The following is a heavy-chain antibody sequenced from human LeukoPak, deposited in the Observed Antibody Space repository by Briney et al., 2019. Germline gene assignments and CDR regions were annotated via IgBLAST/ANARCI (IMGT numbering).Heavy chain of an antibody. V-gene: IGHV4-61*05. J-gene: IGHJ4*02. CDR2: VYYTGST. CDR3: ARGLLFLGILDYFDY. D-gene: IGHD7-27*01. CDR1: GGSISSSSYY. Sequence: ASETLSLTCTVSGGSISSSSYYWSWVRQPPGKGLEWIGFVYYTGSTNYSPSLKSRVTISVDTSKNQFSLKLSSVTAADTAVYYCARGLLFLGILDYFDYWGQGTLVTVSS.